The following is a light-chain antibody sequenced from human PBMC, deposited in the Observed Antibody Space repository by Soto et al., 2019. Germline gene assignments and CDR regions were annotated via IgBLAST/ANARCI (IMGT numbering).Light chain of an antibody. CDR1: QSVSSSY. V-gene: IGKV3-20*01. CDR3: QQYGRSPLT. J-gene: IGKJ5*01. Sequence: EIVLTQSPGTLSLSPGERATLSCRASQSVSSSYLAWYQQKPGQAPRLLIYGASSRATSIPDRFSGSGSGTVFALIISRLEPEDFAVYYCQQYGRSPLTFGQGTRLEL. CDR2: GAS.